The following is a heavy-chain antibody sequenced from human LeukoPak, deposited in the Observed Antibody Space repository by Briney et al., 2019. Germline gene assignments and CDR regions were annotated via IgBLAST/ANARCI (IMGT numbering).Heavy chain of an antibody. J-gene: IGHJ4*02. Sequence: PSETLSLTCTVSGGSISSSSYYWGWIRQPPGTGLEWIGSIYYSGSTYYNPSLKSRVTISVDTSKNQFSLKLSSVTAADTAVYYCARQTLLTIRLDYWGQGTLVTVSS. V-gene: IGHV4-39*01. CDR1: GGSISSSSYY. CDR3: ARQTLLTIRLDY. CDR2: IYYSGST. D-gene: IGHD2/OR15-2a*01.